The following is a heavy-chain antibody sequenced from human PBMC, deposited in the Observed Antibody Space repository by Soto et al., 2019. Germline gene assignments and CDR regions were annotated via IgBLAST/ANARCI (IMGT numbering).Heavy chain of an antibody. J-gene: IGHJ5*02. Sequence: PSETLSLTCAVYGGSFSGYYWNWIRQPPGKGLEWIGEINHSGSTHYNPSLKSRVTISVDTSKNQFSLKLSSVTAADTAVYYCARGYCSSTSCFDPWGQGTLVTVSS. CDR3: ARGYCSSTSCFDP. D-gene: IGHD2-2*01. V-gene: IGHV4-34*01. CDR1: GGSFSGYY. CDR2: INHSGST.